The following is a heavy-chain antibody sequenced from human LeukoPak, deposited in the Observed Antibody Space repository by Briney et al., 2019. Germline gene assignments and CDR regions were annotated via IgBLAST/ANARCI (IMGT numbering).Heavy chain of an antibody. J-gene: IGHJ3*02. D-gene: IGHD2-15*01. Sequence: GGSLRLSCAASGFTFSSYWMHWVRQAPGKGLVWVSRINSDGSSTSYADSVKGRFTISRDNAKNTLYLQMNSLRAEDTAVYYCAREVVVVAAANAFDIWGQGTMVTVSS. V-gene: IGHV3-74*01. CDR3: AREVVVVAAANAFDI. CDR1: GFTFSSYW. CDR2: INSDGSST.